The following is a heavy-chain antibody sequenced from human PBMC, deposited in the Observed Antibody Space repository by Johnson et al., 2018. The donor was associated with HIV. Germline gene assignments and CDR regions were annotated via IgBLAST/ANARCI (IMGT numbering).Heavy chain of an antibody. J-gene: IGHJ3*02. Sequence: QMQLVESGGGVVRPGGSLRLSCAASGFIVSSNYMNWVRQAPGKGLDWVAFIRYDGSNKYYAGSVKGRFTISRDNSKNTLYLQMNSLRAEDTAVYYCAKDQYCGGDCYPDAFDIWGQGTMVTVSS. CDR1: GFIVSSNY. CDR3: AKDQYCGGDCYPDAFDI. V-gene: IGHV3-30*02. CDR2: IRYDGSNK. D-gene: IGHD2-21*02.